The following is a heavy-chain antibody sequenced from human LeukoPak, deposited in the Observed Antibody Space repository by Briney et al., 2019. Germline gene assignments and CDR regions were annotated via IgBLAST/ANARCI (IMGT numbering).Heavy chain of an antibody. V-gene: IGHV3-21*01. D-gene: IGHD3-16*01. Sequence: GGSLRLSCAASGFTFSSYSMNWVRQAPGKGLEWVSSISSSSSYIYYADSVKGRFTISRDNAKNSLYLQMNSLRAEDTAVCYCARTMGQGLLLRAFDYWGQGTLVTVSS. CDR3: ARTMGQGLLLRAFDY. J-gene: IGHJ4*02. CDR2: ISSSSSYI. CDR1: GFTFSSYS.